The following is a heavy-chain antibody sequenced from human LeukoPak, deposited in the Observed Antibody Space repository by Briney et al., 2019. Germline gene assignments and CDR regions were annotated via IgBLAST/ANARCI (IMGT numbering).Heavy chain of an antibody. CDR2: ISSSSSTI. V-gene: IGHV3-48*01. CDR1: GFTFSSYS. J-gene: IGHJ4*02. CDR3: ARARAIAAAGTRVVGY. Sequence: PGGSLRLSCAASGFTFSSYSMNWVRQAPGKGLEWVSYISSSSSTIYYADSVKGRFTISRDNAKNSLYLQMNSLRAEDTAVYYCARARAIAAAGTRVVGYWGQGTLVTVSS. D-gene: IGHD6-13*01.